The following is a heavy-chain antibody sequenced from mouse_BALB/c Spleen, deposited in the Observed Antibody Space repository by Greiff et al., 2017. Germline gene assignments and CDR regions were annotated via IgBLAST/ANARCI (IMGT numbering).Heavy chain of an antibody. CDR2: ISYSGST. CDR1: GDSITSGY. V-gene: IGHV3-8*02. D-gene: IGHD1-1*01. Sequence: EVKLVESGPSLVKPSQTLSLTCSVTGDSITSGYWNWIRKFPGNKLEYMGYISYSGSTYYNPSLKSRISITRDTSKNQYYLQLNSVTTEDTATYYCARSYYYGSSPFAYWGQGTLVTVSA. J-gene: IGHJ3*01. CDR3: ARSYYYGSSPFAY.